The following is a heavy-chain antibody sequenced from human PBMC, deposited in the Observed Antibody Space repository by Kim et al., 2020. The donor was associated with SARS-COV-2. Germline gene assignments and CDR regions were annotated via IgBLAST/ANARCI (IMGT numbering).Heavy chain of an antibody. J-gene: IGHJ4*02. CDR2: IYYSGST. CDR1: GGSISSSSYY. Sequence: SETLSLTCTVSGGSISSSSYYWGWIRQPPGKGLEWIGSIYYSGSTYYNPSLKSRVTISVDTSKNQFSLKLSSVTAADTAVYYCARDKVCSGGSCYSGALDYWGQGTLVTVSS. V-gene: IGHV4-39*07. D-gene: IGHD2-15*01. CDR3: ARDKVCSGGSCYSGALDY.